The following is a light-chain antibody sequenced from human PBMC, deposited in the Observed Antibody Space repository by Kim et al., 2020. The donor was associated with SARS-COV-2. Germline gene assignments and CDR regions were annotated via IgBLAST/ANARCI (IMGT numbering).Light chain of an antibody. CDR1: QSVSSS. CDR2: DAS. Sequence: SLSPGESATLSRRASQSVSSSLAWYQQKPGQAPRLVIYDASNRATGIPARFSGSGSGTDFTLTISSLEPEDFAVYYCHQRNNPLTFGGGTKVEIK. J-gene: IGKJ4*01. CDR3: HQRNNPLT. V-gene: IGKV3-11*01.